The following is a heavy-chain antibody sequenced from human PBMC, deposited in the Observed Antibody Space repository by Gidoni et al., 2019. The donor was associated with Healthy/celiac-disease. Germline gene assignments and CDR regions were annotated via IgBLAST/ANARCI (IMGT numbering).Heavy chain of an antibody. V-gene: IGHV4-34*01. CDR2: IEHSGSA. J-gene: IGHJ4*02. CDR1: GGSFSGYF. CDR3: ARVGPTTVIDY. Sequence: QVQLHQWGAGLLKPSETLSLTCAVYGGSFSGYFWSWIRQPPGKGLEWIGEIEHSGSANYNPSLKSRVTISVDTSKNQFSLKLISVTAADTAVFYCARVGPTTVIDYWGQGTLVTVSS. D-gene: IGHD4-17*01.